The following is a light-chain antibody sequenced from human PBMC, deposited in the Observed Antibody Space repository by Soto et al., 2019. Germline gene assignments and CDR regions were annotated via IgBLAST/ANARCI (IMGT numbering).Light chain of an antibody. Sequence: IVMTQSPATLSVSRGEGVTLSCRASQSVRSHLAWYQQKPGQPPRLLIYGASTRDTGVPARFSGGGSGTECTLSITSLQSEDFAVYWCQQYNNWPLTFGPGTRLEIK. CDR3: QQYNNWPLT. CDR1: QSVRSH. J-gene: IGKJ5*01. V-gene: IGKV3D-15*01. CDR2: GAS.